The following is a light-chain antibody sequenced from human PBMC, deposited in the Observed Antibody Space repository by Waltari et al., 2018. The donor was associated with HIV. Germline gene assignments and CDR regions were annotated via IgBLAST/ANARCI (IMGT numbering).Light chain of an antibody. CDR1: SSDIGGYNY. J-gene: IGLJ2*01. CDR2: DAS. CDR3: SSYTTGSKLI. V-gene: IGLV2-14*03. Sequence: QSALTQPASVSGSPGQSITISCTGTSSDIGGYNYVSGYQQHPGQAPKVMIYDASNRPSGVSNRLSGSEAGNTASLTISGLQAGDGADYYCSSYTTGSKLIFGGGTKLTVL.